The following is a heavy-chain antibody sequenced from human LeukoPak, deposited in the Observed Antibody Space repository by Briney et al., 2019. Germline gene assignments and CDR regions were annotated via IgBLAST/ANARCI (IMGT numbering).Heavy chain of an antibody. Sequence: GGSLRLSCAASGFTFSSYWMHWVRQAPGKGLVWVSRINSDGSTTSYADSVKGQFTISRDNSKNTLYLQMNSLRAEDTAAYYCATHERSTWYGDLDYWGQGTLVTVSS. CDR3: ATHERSTWYGDLDY. CDR1: GFTFSSYW. V-gene: IGHV3-74*01. D-gene: IGHD6-13*01. CDR2: INSDGSTT. J-gene: IGHJ4*02.